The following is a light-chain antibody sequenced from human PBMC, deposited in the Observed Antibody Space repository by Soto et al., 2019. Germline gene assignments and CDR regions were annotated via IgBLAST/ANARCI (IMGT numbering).Light chain of an antibody. J-gene: IGKJ1*01. CDR1: QSVSSSY. CDR3: QQYGSSPRT. Sequence: ETVLTQAIGTLSLSAGERATLSCRASQSVSSSYLAWYQQKPGQAPRLLIYGASSRATGIPDRFSGSGSGTDFTLTISRLEPEDFAVYYCQQYGSSPRTFGQGTKVDI. V-gene: IGKV3-20*01. CDR2: GAS.